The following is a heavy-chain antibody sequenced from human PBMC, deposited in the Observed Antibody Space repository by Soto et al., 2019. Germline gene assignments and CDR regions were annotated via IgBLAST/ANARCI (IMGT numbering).Heavy chain of an antibody. CDR3: ARGARVATIEGFFDY. J-gene: IGHJ4*02. V-gene: IGHV4-61*01. D-gene: IGHD5-12*01. CDR2: IYYTGST. CDR1: GGSVRGGTYY. Sequence: SETLSLTCTVSGGSVRGGTYYWSWIRQPPGKGLESIGYIYYTGSTNYNPSLKSRVTISVDTSKNQFSLKLTSVTAADTAVYYCARGARVATIEGFFDYWGRGTLVTVPS.